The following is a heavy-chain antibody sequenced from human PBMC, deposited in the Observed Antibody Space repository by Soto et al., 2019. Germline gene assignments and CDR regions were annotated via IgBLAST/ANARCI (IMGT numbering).Heavy chain of an antibody. CDR2: LSSDGSDT. D-gene: IGHD2-2*01. CDR1: GFPFRIFP. CDR3: AREDSTRIDDNYYYYGTDV. V-gene: IGHV3-30-3*01. J-gene: IGHJ6*02. Sequence: PGGSLRLSCAASGFPFRIFPMHWVRQAPGKGLEWVVVLSSDGSDTNYADSVKGRFTVSRDNSKNTLYLQMNSLRIEDTAVYYCAREDSTRIDDNYYYYGTDVWGPAITVTV.